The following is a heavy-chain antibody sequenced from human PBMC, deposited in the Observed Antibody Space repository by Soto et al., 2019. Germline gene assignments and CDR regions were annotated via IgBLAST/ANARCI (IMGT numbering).Heavy chain of an antibody. V-gene: IGHV3-23*01. J-gene: IGHJ4*02. CDR2: ISGGGGIT. D-gene: IGHD3-3*01. CDR1: GFTFSSSA. Sequence: GGSLRLSCAASGFTFSSSAMSWVRQAPGKGLEWVSAISGGGGITDYADSVKGRFTISRDNSKNTLYLQMNSLRAEGTAVYYCAKERFLDWLFPYDYWGQGTLVTVSS. CDR3: AKERFLDWLFPYDY.